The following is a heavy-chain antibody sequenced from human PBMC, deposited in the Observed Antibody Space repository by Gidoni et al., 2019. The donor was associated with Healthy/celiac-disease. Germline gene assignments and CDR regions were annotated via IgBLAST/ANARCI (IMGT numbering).Heavy chain of an antibody. CDR1: GGSISSSDYY. V-gene: IGHV4-39*07. J-gene: IGHJ4*02. Sequence: QLQLQESGPGLVKPSETLSLTCPVSGGSISSSDYYWGWVRQPPGKGLGWIGTIYYRGDTYYNPSLKSRVTISVDMSRNQFSLWLTSVTAADTAMYYCARDVRYSSSWSHFDYWGQGILVTVSS. D-gene: IGHD6-13*01. CDR3: ARDVRYSSSWSHFDY. CDR2: IYYRGDT.